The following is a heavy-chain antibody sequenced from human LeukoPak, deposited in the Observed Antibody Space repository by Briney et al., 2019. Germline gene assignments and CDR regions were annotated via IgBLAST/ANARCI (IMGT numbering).Heavy chain of an antibody. CDR1: GYTFTGYY. D-gene: IGHD3-10*01. CDR2: SNPNSGGT. J-gene: IGHJ4*02. Sequence: GASVKVSCKASGYTFTGYYMHWVRQAPGQGLQWLGWSNPNSGGTKYAQNFQGRVTMTGDTSITTAYMELSSLTFDDTAVYYCARVKGGFGELSSFDYWGQGTLVTVSS. CDR3: ARVKGGFGELSSFDY. V-gene: IGHV1-2*02.